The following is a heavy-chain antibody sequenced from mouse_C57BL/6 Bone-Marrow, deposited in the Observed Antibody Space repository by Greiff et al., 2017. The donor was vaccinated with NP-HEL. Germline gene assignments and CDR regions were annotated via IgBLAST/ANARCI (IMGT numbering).Heavy chain of an antibody. D-gene: IGHD4-1*01. J-gene: IGHJ3*01. Sequence: VQLQQSGAELARPGASVKLSCKASGYTFTSYGISWVKQRTGQGLEWIGEIYPRSGNTYYNEKFKGKATLTADKSSSTAYMELRSLTSEDSAVYFCAREELGRAWFAYWGQGTLVTVSA. V-gene: IGHV1-81*01. CDR3: AREELGRAWFAY. CDR1: GYTFTSYG. CDR2: IYPRSGNT.